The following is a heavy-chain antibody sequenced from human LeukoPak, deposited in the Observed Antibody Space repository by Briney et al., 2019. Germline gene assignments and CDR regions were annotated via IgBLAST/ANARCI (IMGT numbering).Heavy chain of an antibody. D-gene: IGHD2-8*01. V-gene: IGHV4-59*08. Sequence: SETLSLTCTVSGGSISSYYWSWIRQPPGKGLEWIGYIYYSGSTNYNPSLKSRVTISVDTSKNQFSLKLSSVTAADMAVYYCTRHQWWLAPRNFDYWGQGTLVTVSS. CDR2: IYYSGST. J-gene: IGHJ4*02. CDR1: GGSISSYY. CDR3: TRHQWWLAPRNFDY.